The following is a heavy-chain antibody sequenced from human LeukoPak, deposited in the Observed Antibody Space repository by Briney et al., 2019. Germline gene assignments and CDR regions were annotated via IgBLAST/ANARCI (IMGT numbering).Heavy chain of an antibody. CDR2: ISTSSSYI. V-gene: IGHV3-21*01. J-gene: IGHJ4*02. CDR1: GFTYSSYS. Sequence: GGSLRLSCVASGFTYSSYSMNWVRQAPGKGLEWVSFISTSSSYIYYGDSVKGRFTISRDNSKNTLYLEMNRLSAEDTAVYYCARDDYGDYILYYWGQGTLVTVSS. D-gene: IGHD4-17*01. CDR3: ARDDYGDYILYY.